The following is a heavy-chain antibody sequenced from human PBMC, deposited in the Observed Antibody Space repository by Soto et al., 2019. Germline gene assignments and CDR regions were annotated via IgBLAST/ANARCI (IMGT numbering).Heavy chain of an antibody. D-gene: IGHD4-17*01. CDR3: ARSHGDYAGY. CDR1: GYTFSNYG. CDR2: ISAYNGNT. J-gene: IGHJ4*02. Sequence: QVQLVQSGAEVKWPGASVRVSCTASGYTFSNYGVTWVRQAPGQGLEWMGWISAYNGNTNIAQKFQGRITMTTDTSTSTAYMELRSLRSDDTTVYYCARSHGDYAGYWGQGTLLTVSS. V-gene: IGHV1-18*01.